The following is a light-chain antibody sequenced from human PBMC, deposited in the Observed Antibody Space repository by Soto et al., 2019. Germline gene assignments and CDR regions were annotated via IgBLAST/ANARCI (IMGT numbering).Light chain of an antibody. CDR3: QQRSNWQGAT. V-gene: IGKV3D-11*02. CDR1: QSVRTN. J-gene: IGKJ4*01. Sequence: IVKTKAPATLSLPMAETVTLSCRASQSVRTNLARYQHKPGQSPRLLIYGASNRATGFPARFSGSGSGTDFTLTISSLEPEDFAVYYCQQRSNWQGATFGGGTKVDIK. CDR2: GAS.